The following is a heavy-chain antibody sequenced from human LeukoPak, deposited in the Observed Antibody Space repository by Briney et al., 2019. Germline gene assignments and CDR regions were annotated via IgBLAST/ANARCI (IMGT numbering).Heavy chain of an antibody. CDR3: AREATRAGGYFDN. V-gene: IGHV4-59*12. CDR2: IYYTGST. CDR1: GGSISSFY. J-gene: IGHJ4*02. Sequence: KPSETLSLTCTVSGGSISSFYWSWIRQPPGKGLEWIGYIYYTGSTNYNPSLKSRVTISVDTSKNQFSLKLSSVTAADTAVYYCAREATRAGGYFDNWGQGILVTVSS. D-gene: IGHD6-13*01.